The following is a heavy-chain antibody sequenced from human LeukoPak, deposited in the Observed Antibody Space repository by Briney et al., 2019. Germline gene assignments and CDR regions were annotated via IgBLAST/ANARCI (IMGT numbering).Heavy chain of an antibody. V-gene: IGHV4-59*11. Sequence: SETLSLTCAVSGDSFSSHYWTWIRQPPGRGLEWIGYISYIGTTNYNPSLKNRVTISIDTSKNQFSLKLSSVTTADTAVYYCARDLVTVTKGFDIWGLGTMVSVSS. D-gene: IGHD4-17*01. CDR1: GDSFSSHY. J-gene: IGHJ3*02. CDR2: ISYIGTT. CDR3: ARDLVTVTKGFDI.